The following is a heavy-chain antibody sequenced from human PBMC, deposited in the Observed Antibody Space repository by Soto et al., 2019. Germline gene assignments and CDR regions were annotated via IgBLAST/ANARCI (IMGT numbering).Heavy chain of an antibody. J-gene: IGHJ6*02. Sequence: GSLRLSCAASGFTFNNAWMNWVRQAPGKGLEWVGRIKSKTDGGTTDYAAPVKGRFTISRDDSKNTLYLQMNSLKTEDTAVYYCTTAARHYYYGMDVWGQGTTVTVSS. CDR3: TTAARHYYYGMDV. CDR1: GFTFNNAW. CDR2: IKSKTDGGTT. D-gene: IGHD6-6*01. V-gene: IGHV3-15*07.